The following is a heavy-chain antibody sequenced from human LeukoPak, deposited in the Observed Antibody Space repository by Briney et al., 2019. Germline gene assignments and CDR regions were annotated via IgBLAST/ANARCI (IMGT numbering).Heavy chain of an antibody. D-gene: IGHD6-13*01. CDR2: ISGRYDST. CDR1: GFTFSSYA. V-gene: IGHV3-23*01. J-gene: IGHJ4*02. CDR3: AKRCPQAAAGKYYFDY. Sequence: GGSLRLSCAASGFTFSSYAMGWVRQAPGKGLEWVSAISGRYDSTYYADSVKGRFTISRDNSRSTLYLQMNSLRAEDTAVYYCAKRCPQAAAGKYYFDYLGQGTLVTVSS.